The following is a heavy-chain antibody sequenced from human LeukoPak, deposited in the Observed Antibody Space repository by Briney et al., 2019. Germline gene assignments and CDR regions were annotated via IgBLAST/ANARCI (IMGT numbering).Heavy chain of an antibody. CDR2: IIPIFGTA. Sequence: SVKVSCKASGGTFSSYAISWVRQAPGQGLEWMGGIIPIFGTANYAQKFQGRVTITTDESTSTAYMELSSLRSEDTAVYYCARVESITIFGVAHYNWFDPWGQGTLVTVSS. D-gene: IGHD3-3*01. J-gene: IGHJ5*02. CDR3: ARVESITIFGVAHYNWFDP. V-gene: IGHV1-69*05. CDR1: GGTFSSYA.